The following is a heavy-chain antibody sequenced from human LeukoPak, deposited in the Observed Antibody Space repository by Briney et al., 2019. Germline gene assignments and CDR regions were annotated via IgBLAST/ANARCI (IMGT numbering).Heavy chain of an antibody. CDR2: IRDDGSTR. V-gene: IGHV3-30*02. J-gene: IGHJ4*02. D-gene: IGHD3-10*01. CDR1: GFTFSRYG. Sequence: GGSLRLSCAASGFTFSRYGLHWVRQAPGKGLEWVAFIRDDGSTRYYADSVKGRFTVSRDNSKNTLYLQMDSLRTEDTAVYYCARALRTMVRGTLPDYWGQGTLVTVSS. CDR3: ARALRTMVRGTLPDY.